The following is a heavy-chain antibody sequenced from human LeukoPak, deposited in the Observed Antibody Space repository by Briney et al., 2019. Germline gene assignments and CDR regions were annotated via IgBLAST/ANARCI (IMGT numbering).Heavy chain of an antibody. Sequence: GASVKVSCKASGYTFTGYYMHWVRQAPGQGLEWMGRIHPNSGGTNYAQKFQGRVTMTRDTPISTAYMELSSLRSDDTALYYCAKVPYCTGGSCLDYFDYWGQGTLVTVSS. V-gene: IGHV1-2*06. CDR3: AKVPYCTGGSCLDYFDY. J-gene: IGHJ4*02. CDR1: GYTFTGYY. D-gene: IGHD2-15*01. CDR2: IHPNSGGT.